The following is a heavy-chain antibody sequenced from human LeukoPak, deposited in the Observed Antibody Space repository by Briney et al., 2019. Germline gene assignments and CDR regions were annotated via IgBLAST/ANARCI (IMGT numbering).Heavy chain of an antibody. V-gene: IGHV3-30-3*01. CDR1: GFTFSSYA. J-gene: IGHJ6*02. CDR2: IPYDGSNK. Sequence: GRSLRLSCAASGFTFSSYAMHWVRQAPGKGLEWVAVIPYDGSNKYYADSVKGRFTISRDNSKNTLYLQMNSLRAEDTAVYYCAREEVAAAGTYYGMDVWGQGTTVTVSS. CDR3: AREEVAAAGTYYGMDV. D-gene: IGHD6-13*01.